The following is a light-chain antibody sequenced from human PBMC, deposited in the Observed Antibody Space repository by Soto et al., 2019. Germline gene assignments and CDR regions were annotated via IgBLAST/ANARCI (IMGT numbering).Light chain of an antibody. Sequence: IVMTQSPTTLSVSPGERATLSCRASQSVNSNYLAWYQQKPGHAPRLLIYGISKRATDIPDRFSGSGSGTEFTLTICSLQPEDFATYYCQQHGQWPITFGQGTRLEIK. CDR3: QQHGQWPIT. J-gene: IGKJ5*01. CDR2: GIS. CDR1: QSVNSN. V-gene: IGKV3D-15*01.